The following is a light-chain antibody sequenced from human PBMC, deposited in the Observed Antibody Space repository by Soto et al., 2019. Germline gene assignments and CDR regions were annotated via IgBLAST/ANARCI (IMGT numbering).Light chain of an antibody. CDR3: QQYGSSPIT. J-gene: IGKJ5*01. CDR2: GAS. CDR1: QSVSSSY. V-gene: IGKV3-20*01. Sequence: EIGWTQSPGTLSLSPGERATLSCRASQSVSSSYLAWYQQKPGQAPRLLIYGASSRATGIPDRFSGSGSGTDFTLTISRLEPEDFAVYYCQQYGSSPITFGQGTDWRLN.